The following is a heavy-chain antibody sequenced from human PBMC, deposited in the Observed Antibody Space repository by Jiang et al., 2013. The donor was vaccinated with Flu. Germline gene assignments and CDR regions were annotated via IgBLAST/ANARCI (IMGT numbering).Heavy chain of an antibody. J-gene: IGHJ3*02. CDR2: IYHSGTT. V-gene: IGHV4-30-2*01. Sequence: KPSQTLSLICDVSGVSITSGGYSWSWIRQPPGKGLEWIGYIYHSGTTYYNPSLKSRITMAVERYKNQFSLKLSSVTAADTAVYYCAIYIQTHAFDIWGPGTMVTVSA. D-gene: IGHD5-12*01. CDR1: GVSITSGGYS. CDR3: AIYIQTHAFDI.